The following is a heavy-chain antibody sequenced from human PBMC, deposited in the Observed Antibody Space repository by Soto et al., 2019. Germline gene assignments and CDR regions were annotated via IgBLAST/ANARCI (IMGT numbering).Heavy chain of an antibody. V-gene: IGHV3-30*03. CDR1: GFTFSSNG. CDR3: ALLSGIAVAGTDY. J-gene: IGHJ4*02. Sequence: GGSLRLSCTASGFTFSSNGMHWVRQAPGKGQEWVAVISYDGSNKYYADSVKGRFTISRDNSKNTLYLQMNSLRAEDSAVYYCALLSGIAVAGTDYWGQGTLVTVSS. CDR2: ISYDGSNK. D-gene: IGHD6-19*01.